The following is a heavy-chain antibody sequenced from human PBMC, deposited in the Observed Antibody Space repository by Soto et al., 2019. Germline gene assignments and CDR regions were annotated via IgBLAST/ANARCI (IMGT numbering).Heavy chain of an antibody. D-gene: IGHD3-22*01. J-gene: IGHJ4*02. CDR3: VRGYESTGSYKDY. V-gene: IGHV5-51*01. CDR2: IYPGDSDT. CDR1: GYNFASYW. Sequence: GESLKISCKGSGYNFASYWIGWVRQMPGKGLEWMGIIYPGDSDTRYSPSFQGQVTISADKSISTAYLQWSTLKASDTAMYYCVRGYESTGSYKDYWGQGTLVTVSS.